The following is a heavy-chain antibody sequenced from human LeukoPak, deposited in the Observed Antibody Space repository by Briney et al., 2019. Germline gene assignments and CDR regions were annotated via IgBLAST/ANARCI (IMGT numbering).Heavy chain of an antibody. Sequence: GGSLRLSCAASGFTFSSYGMHWVRQAPGKGLEWVAFIRYDGSNKYYADSVKGRFTISRDNSKNTLYLQMNSLRAEDTAVYYCAKDPQDVAAAGTRFFDYWGQGTLVTVSS. D-gene: IGHD6-13*01. CDR2: IRYDGSNK. CDR1: GFTFSSYG. J-gene: IGHJ4*02. CDR3: AKDPQDVAAAGTRFFDY. V-gene: IGHV3-30*02.